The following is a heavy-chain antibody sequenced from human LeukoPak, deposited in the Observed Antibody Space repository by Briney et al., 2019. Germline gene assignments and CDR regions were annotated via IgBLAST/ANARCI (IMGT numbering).Heavy chain of an antibody. CDR2: ISSSGGTI. CDR1: GFTFNNYY. V-gene: IGHV3-11*01. CDR3: ARDTSTVLDY. Sequence: GGSLRLSCAASGFTFNNYYMTWIRQAPGKGLEWVSYISSSGGTIYHADSLRGRFTISRDNTKNSLYLQMNNLRAEDTAVYYCARDTSTVLDYWGLGTLVTVSS. J-gene: IGHJ4*02. D-gene: IGHD4-17*01.